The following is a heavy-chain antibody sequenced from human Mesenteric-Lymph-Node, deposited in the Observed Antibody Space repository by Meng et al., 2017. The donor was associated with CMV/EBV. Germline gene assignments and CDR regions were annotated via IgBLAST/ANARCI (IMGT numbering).Heavy chain of an antibody. CDR1: GYTFTGYY. CDR3: ARLQGGSGYDSHDY. V-gene: IGHV1-2*02. CDR2: INPNSGAT. Sequence: ASVKVSCKASGYTFTGYYMHWLRQAPGQGLEWMGRINPNSGATNYAQQFQGRVTMTRDTSISTAYMELRSLRSADTAMYYCARLQGGSGYDSHDYWGQGTLVTVTS. D-gene: IGHD5-12*01. J-gene: IGHJ4*02.